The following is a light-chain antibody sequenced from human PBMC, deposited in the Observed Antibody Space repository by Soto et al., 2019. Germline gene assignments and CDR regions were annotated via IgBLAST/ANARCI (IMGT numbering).Light chain of an antibody. V-gene: IGLV2-14*01. CDR2: EVS. Sequence: QSALTQPASVSGSPGQSITISCTGTSSVVGGYNYVSWFQHHPGKAPKLMIYEVSNRPSGVSNRFSGSKSGNTASLTISGLQAEDEADYYCSSYTISSTRVFGGGTKLTVL. J-gene: IGLJ3*02. CDR3: SSYTISSTRV. CDR1: SSVVGGYNY.